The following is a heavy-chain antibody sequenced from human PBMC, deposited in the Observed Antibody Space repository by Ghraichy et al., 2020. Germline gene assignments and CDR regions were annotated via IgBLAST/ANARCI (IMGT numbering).Heavy chain of an antibody. CDR2: IYFSGLT. CDR3: ARFRYSGTSSQMGFDY. V-gene: IGHV4-39*01. Sequence: SETLSLTCTVSGGYITSSSFYWGWVRQPPGKGLEWIGSIYFSGLTYWNPSLKSRVSISVDASKTQFSLKLTSVTAADTAIYYCARFRYSGTSSQMGFDYWGQGTLVTVSS. D-gene: IGHD1-26*01. CDR1: GGYITSSSFY. J-gene: IGHJ4*02.